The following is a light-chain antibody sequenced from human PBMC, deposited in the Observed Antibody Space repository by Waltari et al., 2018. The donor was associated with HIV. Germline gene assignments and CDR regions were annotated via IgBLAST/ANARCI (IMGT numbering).Light chain of an antibody. V-gene: IGLV1-40*01. CDR2: ANN. J-gene: IGLJ3*02. CDR3: QSYDTSLGGSV. Sequence: QSVLTQPPSVSGAPGQRVTISCTGSSSNIGAGYDVHWYQQLPGPAPNLFIYANNNRPSGIPDRFSGSKSGTSASLAITGLRAEDEGDYYCQSYDTSLGGSVFGGGTKLTVL. CDR1: SSNIGAGYD.